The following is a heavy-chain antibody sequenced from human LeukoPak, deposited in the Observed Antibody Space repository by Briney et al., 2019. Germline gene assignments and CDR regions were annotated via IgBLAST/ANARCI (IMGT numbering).Heavy chain of an antibody. CDR1: GFTFSSYG. J-gene: IGHJ4*02. CDR3: AREMSLSSSGWYRHFDY. D-gene: IGHD6-19*01. V-gene: IGHV3-33*01. CDR2: IWYDGSNK. Sequence: RGSLRLSCAASGFTFSSYGMHWVRQAPGKGLEWVAVIWYDGSNKYYADSVKGRFTISRDNSKNTLYLQMNSLRAEDTAVYYCAREMSLSSSGWYRHFDYWGQGTLVTVSS.